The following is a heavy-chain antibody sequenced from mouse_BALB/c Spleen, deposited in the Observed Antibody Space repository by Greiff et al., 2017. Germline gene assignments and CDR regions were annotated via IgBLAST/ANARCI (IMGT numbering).Heavy chain of an antibody. CDR3: ARGREDFDY. CDR1: GFTFSDYY. J-gene: IGHJ2*01. Sequence: EVMLVESGGGLVKPGGSLKLSCAASGFTFSDYYMYWVRQTPEKRLEWVATISDGGSTYYPDSVKGRFTISRDNARNILYLQMSSLRSEDTAMYYCARGREDFDYWGQGTTLTVSS. V-gene: IGHV5-6-5*01. CDR2: ISDGGST.